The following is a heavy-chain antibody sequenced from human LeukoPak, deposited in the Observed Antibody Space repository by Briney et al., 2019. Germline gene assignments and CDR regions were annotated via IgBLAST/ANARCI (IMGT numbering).Heavy chain of an antibody. V-gene: IGHV4-34*01. Sequence: SETLSLTCAVYGGSFSGYYWDWIRQPPGKGLEWIGEINHSGSTNYNPSLKSRVTISVDTSKNQFSLKLSSVTAADTAVYYCARGGATMVRGVHGYWGQGTLVTVSS. D-gene: IGHD3-10*01. J-gene: IGHJ4*02. CDR3: ARGGATMVRGVHGY. CDR1: GGSFSGYY. CDR2: INHSGST.